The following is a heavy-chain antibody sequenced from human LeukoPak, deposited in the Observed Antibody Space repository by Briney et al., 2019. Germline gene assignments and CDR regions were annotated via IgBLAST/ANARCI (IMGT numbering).Heavy chain of an antibody. CDR1: GFTFSTYS. CDR3: ALMAKPHLIDS. Sequence: GGSLRLSWAASGFTFSTYSMNWVRLAPGKGLEWVSYISSSSSTIYYADSVKGRFTISRDNAKNSLYLQMNSLRAEDTAVYYCALMAKPHLIDSWGQGTLVTVSS. J-gene: IGHJ4*02. D-gene: IGHD5-24*01. CDR2: ISSSSSTI. V-gene: IGHV3-48*04.